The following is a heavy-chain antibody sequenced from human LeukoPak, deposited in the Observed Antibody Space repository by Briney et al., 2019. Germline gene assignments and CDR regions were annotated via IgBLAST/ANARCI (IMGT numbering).Heavy chain of an antibody. Sequence: GASVKVSGKASGYTFSSFYLHWGRQAPGQGLEWMGLTTPNTGDTTYAPKFQDRLIMTRDRSTSTVYMALHSLRSEDTAVYYCARSRNYYRVYFDNWGQGTLVPVSS. CDR3: ARSRNYYRVYFDN. CDR2: TTPNTGDT. J-gene: IGHJ4*02. V-gene: IGHV1-46*01. CDR1: GYTFSSFY. D-gene: IGHD3-10*01.